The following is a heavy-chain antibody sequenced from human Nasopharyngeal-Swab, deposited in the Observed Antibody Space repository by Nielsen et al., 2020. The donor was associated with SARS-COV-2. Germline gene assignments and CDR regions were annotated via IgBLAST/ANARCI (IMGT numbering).Heavy chain of an antibody. V-gene: IGHV3-64*04. J-gene: IGHJ1*01. CDR2: ISSNGVNT. Sequence: GESLKISCSASGFIFISYAIVWVRQAPGKGLEYVSAISSNGVNTYYADSVKGRFTISRDNSTNTLYLQMNSLRVEDTAVYYCARDLGGGYCTTINCLGSWGQGTLVTVSS. CDR3: ARDLGGGYCTTINCLGS. D-gene: IGHD2-8*01. CDR1: GFIFISYA.